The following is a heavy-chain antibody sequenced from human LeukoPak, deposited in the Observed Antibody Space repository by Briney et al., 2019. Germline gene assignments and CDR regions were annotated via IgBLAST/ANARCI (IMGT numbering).Heavy chain of an antibody. J-gene: IGHJ4*02. V-gene: IGHV1-46*01. CDR3: ARDTALTTIVGGPEY. D-gene: IGHD2-15*01. Sequence: GASVKVSCKASGYTFTSYYMHWVRQAPGQRLEWMGIINPSGGSTSYAQKFQGRVTMTGDTSTSTVYMELSSLRSEDTAVYYCARDTALTTIVGGPEYWGQGTLVIVSS. CDR1: GYTFTSYY. CDR2: INPSGGST.